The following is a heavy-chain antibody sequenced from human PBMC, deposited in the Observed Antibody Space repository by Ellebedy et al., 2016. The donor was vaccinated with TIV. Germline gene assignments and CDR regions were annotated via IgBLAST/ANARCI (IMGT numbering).Heavy chain of an antibody. Sequence: GESLKISCAASGFTFSDYVMALVRQVPGKGLGWVSAVSERDGRTFYADSVEGRFSISRDNFQNTLFLHMPSLAAGDTALYYCTKRADNWGFFDYWGHGTLVTVSS. CDR3: TKRADNWGFFDY. V-gene: IGHV3-23*01. CDR2: VSERDGRT. D-gene: IGHD1-1*01. J-gene: IGHJ4*01. CDR1: GFTFSDYV.